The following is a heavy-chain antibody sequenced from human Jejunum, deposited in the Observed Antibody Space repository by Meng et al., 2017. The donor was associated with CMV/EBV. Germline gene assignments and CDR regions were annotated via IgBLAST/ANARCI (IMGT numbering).Heavy chain of an antibody. V-gene: IGHV3-9*01. Sequence: GISFADFAMYWIRQVPGKGLEWVSGINWNSGSIGYADSVKGRFTISRDNAKNSLYLQMDSLRPEDTALYYCAKATIAGRRGYGMDVWGQGTTVTVSS. CDR1: GISFADFA. CDR3: AKATIAGRRGYGMDV. D-gene: IGHD2-15*01. CDR2: INWNSGSI. J-gene: IGHJ6*02.